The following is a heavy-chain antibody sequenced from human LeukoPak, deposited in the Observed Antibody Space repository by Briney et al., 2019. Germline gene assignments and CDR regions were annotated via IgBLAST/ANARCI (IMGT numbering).Heavy chain of an antibody. V-gene: IGHV3-30*02. CDR3: AKVTSPYYYYMDV. J-gene: IGHJ6*03. CDR2: IRYDGSNK. Sequence: PRGSLRLSCAASGFTFSSYGMHWVRQAPGKGLEWVAFIRYDGSNKCYADSVKGRFTISRDNSKNMLYLQMNSLRGEETAVYYCAKVTSPYYYYMDVWGKGTTVTVSS. CDR1: GFTFSSYG.